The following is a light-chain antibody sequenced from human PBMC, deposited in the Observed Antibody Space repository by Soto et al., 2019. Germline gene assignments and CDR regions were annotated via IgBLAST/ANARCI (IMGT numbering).Light chain of an antibody. CDR3: RKYNSAPWT. Sequence: DIQMTQSPSSLSASVGDRVTITCRASQGISNYLAWYQQQPWKVPKLLIDVASTLQSGVPSRFSGSGSGTDFTLTISSLEPEEVATYYCRKYNSAPWTCGQGTKVEIK. J-gene: IGKJ1*01. CDR2: VAS. CDR1: QGISNY. V-gene: IGKV1-27*01.